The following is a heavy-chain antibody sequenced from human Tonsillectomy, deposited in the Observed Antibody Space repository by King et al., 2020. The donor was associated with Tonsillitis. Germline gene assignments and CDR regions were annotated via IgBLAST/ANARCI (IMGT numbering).Heavy chain of an antibody. CDR1: GYTLTELS. V-gene: IGHV1-24*01. CDR3: ATVTPLLDYYYYDMDV. J-gene: IGHJ6*02. Sequence: QLVQSGAEVKKPGASVKVSCKFSGYTLTELSIHWVRQAPGKGLEWMGSFDPDDDETIYAPKFQGRVTMTEDTSTDTAYMELSSLRSEGTAVYYCATVTPLLDYYYYDMDVWGQGTTVTVSS. CDR2: FDPDDDET.